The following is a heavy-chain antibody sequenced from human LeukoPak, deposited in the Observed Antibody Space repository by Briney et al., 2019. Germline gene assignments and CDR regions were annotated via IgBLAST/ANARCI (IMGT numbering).Heavy chain of an antibody. J-gene: IGHJ2*01. CDR1: GGSFSGYY. V-gene: IGHV4-34*01. Sequence: KPSETLSLTCAVYGGSFSGYYWSWIRQPPGKGLEWIGEINHSGSTNYNPSLKSRVTISVDTSKNQFSLKLSSVTAADTAVYYCAANSGWWRYFDLWGRGTLVTVSS. CDR3: AANSGWWRYFDL. D-gene: IGHD6-19*01. CDR2: INHSGST.